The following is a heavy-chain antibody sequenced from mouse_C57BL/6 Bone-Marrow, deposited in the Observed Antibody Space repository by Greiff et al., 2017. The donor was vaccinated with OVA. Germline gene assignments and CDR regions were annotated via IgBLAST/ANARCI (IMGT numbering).Heavy chain of an antibody. CDR1: GFSFNTYA. J-gene: IGHJ3*01. CDR2: IRSTSNNYAT. V-gene: IGHV10-1*01. D-gene: IGHD6-1*01. Sequence: EVQLQESGGGLVQPKGSLKLSCAASGFSFNTYAMNWVRQAPGTGLEWVARIRSTSNNYATYYADSVKDRFTISRDDSESMLYQQMNNLKTRDTAMYYCVRECFWGQGTLVTVSA. CDR3: VRECF.